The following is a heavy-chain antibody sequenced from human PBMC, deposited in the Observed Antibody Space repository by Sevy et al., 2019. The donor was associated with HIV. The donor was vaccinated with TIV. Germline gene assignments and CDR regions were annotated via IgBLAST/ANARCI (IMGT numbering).Heavy chain of an antibody. J-gene: IGHJ3*02. CDR2: ISWNSGSI. V-gene: IGHV3-9*01. Sequence: GGSLRLSCAASGFTFDDYAMHWVRQAPGKGLEWVSGISWNSGSIGYADSVKGRFTISRDNAKNSLYLQMNSLRAEDKALDYWAKNKAAAGTGDDAFDILGQGTMVTVSS. CDR1: GFTFDDYA. D-gene: IGHD6-13*01. CDR3: AKNKAAAGTGDDAFDI.